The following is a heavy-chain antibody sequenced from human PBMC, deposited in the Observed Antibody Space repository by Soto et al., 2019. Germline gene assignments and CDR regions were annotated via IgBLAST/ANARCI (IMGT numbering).Heavy chain of an antibody. D-gene: IGHD6-6*01. CDR2: IWYDGSNK. CDR3: ARDPSYLYGMDV. Sequence: QVQLVESGGGVVQPERSLRLSCAASGFTFSSYGMHWVRQAPGKGLEWVAVIWYDGSNKYYADSVKGRFTISRDNSKNTLYLQMNSLRAEDTAVYYCARDPSYLYGMDVWGQGTTVTVSS. J-gene: IGHJ6*02. CDR1: GFTFSSYG. V-gene: IGHV3-33*01.